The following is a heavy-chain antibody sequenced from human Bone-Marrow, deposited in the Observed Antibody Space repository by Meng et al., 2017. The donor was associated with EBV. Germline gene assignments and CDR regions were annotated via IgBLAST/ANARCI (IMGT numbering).Heavy chain of an antibody. CDR1: GFTFTSYS. J-gene: IGHJ4*02. Sequence: EQLVESGGGVAEPGGSVRRAGVAAGFTFTSYSMTWVRQAPGKGLEWVSVISGSGGSAYYADSVKGRFTISRDNSKNTLYLQMNSLRAEDTAVYYCATGGDYDSSGYLEPFDYWGQGTLVTVSS. D-gene: IGHD3-22*01. CDR2: ISGSGGSA. V-gene: IGHV3-23*04. CDR3: ATGGDYDSSGYLEPFDY.